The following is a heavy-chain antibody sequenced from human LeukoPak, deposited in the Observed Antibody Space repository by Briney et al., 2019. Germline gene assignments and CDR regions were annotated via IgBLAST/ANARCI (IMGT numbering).Heavy chain of an antibody. CDR3: ARDRLSYPPFDY. Sequence: GASVKVSCKASGYIFTSYYMHWVRQAPGQGLEWMGIINPSGGSTSYAQKFQGRVTMTRDTSTSTVYMDLSSLRSEDTAVYYCARDRLSYPPFDYWGQGTLVTVSS. CDR2: INPSGGST. D-gene: IGHD1-26*01. V-gene: IGHV1-46*01. CDR1: GYIFTSYY. J-gene: IGHJ4*02.